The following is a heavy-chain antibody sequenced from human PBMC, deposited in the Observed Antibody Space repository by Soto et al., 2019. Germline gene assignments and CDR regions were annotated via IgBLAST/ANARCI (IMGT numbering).Heavy chain of an antibody. J-gene: IGHJ2*01. CDR2: IKSKTDGGTT. Sequence: PGGSLRLSCAASGFTFNKAWMNWVRQAPGKGLEWVGRIKSKTDGGTTDYAAPVKGRFTISRDDSKNTLYLQMNSLKTEDTAVYNCSTDCTNTGCYGWGSLDLWGRGTLVTVSS. V-gene: IGHV3-15*07. CDR3: STDCTNTGCYGWGSLDL. D-gene: IGHD2-2*01. CDR1: GFTFNKAW.